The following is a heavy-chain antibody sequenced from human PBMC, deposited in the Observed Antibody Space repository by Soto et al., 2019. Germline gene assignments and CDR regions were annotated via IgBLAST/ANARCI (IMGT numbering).Heavy chain of an antibody. J-gene: IGHJ6*02. CDR3: ASDLLTVDV. CDR1: GYTFTSYC. V-gene: IGHV1-18*01. Sequence: QVQLVQSGAEVKKPVASVKVSCKASGYTFTSYCISWVRQAPGQGLEWMGWIRAYNGNTNYAQKLQGRVTLATDTSTSTAYIELRSLRSDDTAVYYCASDLLTVDVWGQGSTVTVSS. CDR2: IRAYNGNT.